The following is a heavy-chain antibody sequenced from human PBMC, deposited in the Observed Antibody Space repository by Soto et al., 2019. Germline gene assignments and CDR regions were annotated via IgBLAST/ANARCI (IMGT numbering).Heavy chain of an antibody. CDR1: GGSISSYY. CDR3: ARSIFGDYYYYGMDV. J-gene: IGHJ6*02. D-gene: IGHD3-3*01. V-gene: IGHV4-59*01. Sequence: SETLSLTCTVSGGSISSYYWSWIRQPPGKGLEWIGYIYYSGSTNYNPSLKSRVTISVDTSKNQFSLKLSSVTAADTAVYYCARSIFGDYYYYGMDVWGPGTTVIVYS. CDR2: IYYSGST.